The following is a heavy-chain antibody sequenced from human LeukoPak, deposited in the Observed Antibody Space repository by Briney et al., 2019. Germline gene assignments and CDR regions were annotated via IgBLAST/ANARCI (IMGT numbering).Heavy chain of an antibody. D-gene: IGHD6-19*01. CDR2: ISGSGGST. Sequence: GASLRLSCAASGFTFSSYAMGWVRQAPGKGLEWVSAISGSGGSTYYADSVKGRFTISRDNSKNTLYLQMNSLRAEDTAVYYCAKDHSAVAGYYGMDVWGQGTTVTVSS. J-gene: IGHJ6*02. CDR3: AKDHSAVAGYYGMDV. CDR1: GFTFSSYA. V-gene: IGHV3-23*01.